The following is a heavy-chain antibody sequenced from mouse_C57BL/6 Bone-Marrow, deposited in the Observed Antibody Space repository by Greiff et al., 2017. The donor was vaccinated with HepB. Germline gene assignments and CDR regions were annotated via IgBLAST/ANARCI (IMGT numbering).Heavy chain of an antibody. V-gene: IGHV1-81*01. CDR3: ADSKSYWYFDV. CDR2: IYPRSGNT. J-gene: IGHJ1*03. Sequence: QVQLQQSGAELARPGASVKLSCKASGYTFTSYGISWVKQRTGQGLEWIGEIYPRSGNTYYNEKVKGKATLTADKSSSTAYMELRSLTSEDSAVYFCADSKSYWYFDVWGTGTTVTVSS. D-gene: IGHD2-5*01. CDR1: GYTFTSYG.